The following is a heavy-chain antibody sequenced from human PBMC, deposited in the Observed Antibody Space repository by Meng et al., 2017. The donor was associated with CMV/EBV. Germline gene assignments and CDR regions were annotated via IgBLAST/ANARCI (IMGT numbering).Heavy chain of an antibody. V-gene: IGHV3-7*01. CDR3: ARICVTGSACYHFDY. CDR1: GFTFINYW. D-gene: IGHD2-15*01. Sequence: GGSLRLSYAASGFTFINYWMSWVRQAPGKGLEWVANIKQDGSEKHYVDSVKGRFTISRDNAKNSVFLQMNSLRVEDTAVYYCARICVTGSACYHFDYWGQGTLVTVSS. J-gene: IGHJ4*02. CDR2: IKQDGSEK.